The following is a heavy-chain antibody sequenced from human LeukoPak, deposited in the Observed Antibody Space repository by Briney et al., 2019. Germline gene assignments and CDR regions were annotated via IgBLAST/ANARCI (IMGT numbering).Heavy chain of an antibody. J-gene: IGHJ4*02. CDR1: GFTFSSYA. V-gene: IGHV3-23*01. CDR2: ISGSGGST. CDR3: PKSGQYYDILTGYRYYFDY. D-gene: IGHD3-9*01. Sequence: GGSLRLSCAASGFTFSSYAMSWVRQAPGKGLEWVSAISGSGGSTYYADSVKGRFTISRDNSKNTLYLQMNSLRAEDTAVYYCPKSGQYYDILTGYRYYFDYWGQGTLVTVSS.